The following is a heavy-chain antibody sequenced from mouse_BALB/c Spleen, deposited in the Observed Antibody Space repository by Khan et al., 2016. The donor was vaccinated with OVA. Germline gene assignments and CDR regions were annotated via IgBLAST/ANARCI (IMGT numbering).Heavy chain of an antibody. V-gene: IGHV5-6-4*01. D-gene: IGHD1-1*02. CDR3: TNDGSYAHWYFDF. CDR2: ISSGSTYT. CDR1: GFSFTSYT. J-gene: IGHJ1*01. Sequence: EVQLVESGGGLVRPGGSLKLSCAASGFSFTSYTMSWVRQTLEKRMEWVATISSGSTYTYYPDSVKGRFTISRDTAKNTLYLQMSSLTSEDTAMYYCTNDGSYAHWYFDFWGAGTTVTVSS.